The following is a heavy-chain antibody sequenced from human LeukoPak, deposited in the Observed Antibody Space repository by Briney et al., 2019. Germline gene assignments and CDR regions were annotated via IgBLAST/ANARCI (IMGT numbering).Heavy chain of an antibody. Sequence: GASVTVSFTVSAYTLTELSMHLGRQAPGKGHEWMGGFDPEDGETICAQKFQGRLTMTEDTSTDTAYMELSSLRSEDTAVYYCATAPPDGGYSYGYDYWGQGALVTVSS. D-gene: IGHD5-18*01. J-gene: IGHJ4*02. CDR1: AYTLTELS. CDR2: FDPEDGET. CDR3: ATAPPDGGYSYGYDY. V-gene: IGHV1-24*01.